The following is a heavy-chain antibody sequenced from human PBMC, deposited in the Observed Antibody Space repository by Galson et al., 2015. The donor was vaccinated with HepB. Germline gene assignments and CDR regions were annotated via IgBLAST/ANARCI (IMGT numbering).Heavy chain of an antibody. CDR3: ATLPLYSGSYSGAFDI. CDR1: GYTLTELS. J-gene: IGHJ3*02. D-gene: IGHD1-26*01. V-gene: IGHV1-24*01. Sequence: SVKVSCKVSGYTLTELSMHWVRQAPGKGLEWMGGFDPEDGETINAQKFQGRVTMTEDTSTDTAYMELSSLRSEDTAVYYCATLPLYSGSYSGAFDIWGQGTMVTVSS. CDR2: FDPEDGET.